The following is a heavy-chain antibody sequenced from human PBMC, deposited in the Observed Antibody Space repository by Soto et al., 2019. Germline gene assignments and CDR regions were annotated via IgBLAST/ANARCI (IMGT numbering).Heavy chain of an antibody. V-gene: IGHV3-23*01. CDR2: ISGSGDFT. D-gene: IGHD3-10*01. J-gene: IGHJ2*01. Sequence: EVQLLESGGGLVLPGGSLRLSCAASGFTFSTYAMTWVRQAPGKGLEWVSGISGSGDFTYYADSVKGRFSISRDNSKNTLYLQINSLRAEDTALYYCAKGHYGSGSYYPYWYFDLWGRGTLVTVSS. CDR3: AKGHYGSGSYYPYWYFDL. CDR1: GFTFSTYA.